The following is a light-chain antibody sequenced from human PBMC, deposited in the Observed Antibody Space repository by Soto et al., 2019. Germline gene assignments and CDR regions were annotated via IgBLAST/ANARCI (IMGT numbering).Light chain of an antibody. J-gene: IGLJ3*02. Sequence: QTVVTQEPSFSVSPGGTVTLTCGLGSGSVSTNNYPSWYQQTPGQAPRTLIYSTNTRSSGVPDRFSASILGNKAALTITGDQADDESDYYCVLYMGSGFWVFGGGTKVTVL. CDR1: SGSVSTNNY. CDR2: STN. V-gene: IGLV8-61*01. CDR3: VLYMGSGFWV.